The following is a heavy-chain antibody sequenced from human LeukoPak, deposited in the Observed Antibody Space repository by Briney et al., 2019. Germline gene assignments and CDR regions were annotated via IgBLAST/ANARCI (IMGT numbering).Heavy chain of an antibody. V-gene: IGHV1-69*04. CDR2: IIPILGIA. Sequence: GASVKVSCKASGGTFSSYAISWVRQAPGQGLEWMGRIIPILGIANYAQKFQGRVTITADKSTSTAYMELSSLRSEDTAVYYCARDRLDIVVVVAAPGHYGMDVWGQGTTVTVSS. CDR3: ARDRLDIVVVVAAPGHYGMDV. J-gene: IGHJ6*02. CDR1: GGTFSSYA. D-gene: IGHD2-15*01.